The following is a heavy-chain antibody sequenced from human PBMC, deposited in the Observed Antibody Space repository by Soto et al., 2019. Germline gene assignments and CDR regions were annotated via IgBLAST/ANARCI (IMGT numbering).Heavy chain of an antibody. CDR3: ARMPYIVVVPAAMSGNWFDP. Sequence: QVQLVQSGAEVKKPGASVKVSCKASGYTFTSYGISWVRQAPRQGLEWMGWISAYNGNTNYAQKLQGRVTMTTDTSASTAYMERRSVRSDDTAVYYCARMPYIVVVPAAMSGNWFDPWGQGTLVTVSS. V-gene: IGHV1-18*01. J-gene: IGHJ5*02. D-gene: IGHD2-2*01. CDR2: ISAYNGNT. CDR1: GYTFTSYG.